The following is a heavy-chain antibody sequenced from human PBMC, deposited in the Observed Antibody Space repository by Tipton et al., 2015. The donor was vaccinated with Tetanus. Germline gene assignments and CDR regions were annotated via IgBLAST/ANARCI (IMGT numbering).Heavy chain of an antibody. V-gene: IGHV4-34*01. Sequence: TLSLTCTVSGGSISSYYWSWIRQPPGKGLEWIGEINHSGSTNYNPSLKSRVTISVDTSKNQFSLKLSSVTAADTAVYYCARDDQTRKLHVLKRVHYYYYYGMDVWGQGTTVTVSS. CDR1: GGSISSYY. D-gene: IGHD6-6*01. J-gene: IGHJ6*02. CDR2: INHSGST. CDR3: ARDDQTRKLHVLKRVHYYYYYGMDV.